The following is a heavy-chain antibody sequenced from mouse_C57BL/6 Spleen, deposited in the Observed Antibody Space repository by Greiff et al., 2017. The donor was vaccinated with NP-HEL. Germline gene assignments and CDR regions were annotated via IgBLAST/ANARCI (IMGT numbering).Heavy chain of an antibody. CDR2: ISYDGSN. J-gene: IGHJ3*01. Sequence: DVKLQESGPGLVKPSQSLSLTCSVTGYSITSGYYWNWIRQFPGNKLEWMGYISYDGSNNYNPSLKNRISITRDTSKNQFFLKLNSVTTEDTATYYCARVDYDEAYWGQGTLVTVSA. CDR3: ARVDYDEAY. CDR1: GYSITSGYY. D-gene: IGHD2-4*01. V-gene: IGHV3-6*01.